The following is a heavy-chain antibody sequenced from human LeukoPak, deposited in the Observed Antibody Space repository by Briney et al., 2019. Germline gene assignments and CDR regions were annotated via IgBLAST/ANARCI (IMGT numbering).Heavy chain of an antibody. D-gene: IGHD3-10*02. V-gene: IGHV3-66*01. CDR2: IYSGGST. Sequence: GGSLTLSCAASGFTVSTTYMSWVRQAPGKGLEWVSLIYSGGSTYYAHSVKGRFTISRDNAKNSLYLQMNSLRAEDTAVYYCAELGITMIGGVWGKGTTVTISS. CDR1: GFTVSTTY. J-gene: IGHJ6*04. CDR3: AELGITMIGGV.